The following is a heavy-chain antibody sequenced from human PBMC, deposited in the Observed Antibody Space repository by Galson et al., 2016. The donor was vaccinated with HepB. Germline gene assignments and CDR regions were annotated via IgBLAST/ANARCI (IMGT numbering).Heavy chain of an antibody. V-gene: IGHV3-23*01. CDR2: ISGSGGST. J-gene: IGHJ3*02. CDR3: ALSWGGGFDI. CDR1: GFSFSSYV. Sequence: SLRLSCAASGFSFSSYVMSWVRQAPGKGLEWVSGISGSGGSTNYADSVRGRFTISRDNSKNTVDLQMNSLRAEDTAVYYCALSWGGGFDIWGQGTMVTVSS. D-gene: IGHD3-16*01.